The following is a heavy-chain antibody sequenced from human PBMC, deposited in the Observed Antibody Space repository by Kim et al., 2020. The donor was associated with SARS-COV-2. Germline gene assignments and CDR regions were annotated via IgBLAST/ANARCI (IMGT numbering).Heavy chain of an antibody. V-gene: IGHV3-11*01. Sequence: GGSLRLSCAASGFTFSDYYMSWIRQAPGKGLEWVSYISSSGSTIYYADSVKGRFTISRDNAKNSLYLQMNSLRAEDTAVYYCARFLAYYDFWSEGNSNWFDPWGQGTLVTVSS. CDR3: ARFLAYYDFWSEGNSNWFDP. D-gene: IGHD3-3*01. J-gene: IGHJ5*02. CDR1: GFTFSDYY. CDR2: ISSSGSTI.